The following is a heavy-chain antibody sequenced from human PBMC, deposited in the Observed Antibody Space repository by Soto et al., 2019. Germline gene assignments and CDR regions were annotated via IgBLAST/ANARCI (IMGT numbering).Heavy chain of an antibody. CDR2: INAGNGNT. CDR1: GYTFTSYA. Sequence: GASVKVSCKASGYTFTSYAMHWVRQAPGQRLEWMGWINAGNGNTKYSQKFQGRVTITRDTSASTAYMELSSLRSEDTAVYYCARDPHPYYYGSGSYSFWFDPWGQGTLVTVSS. CDR3: ARDPHPYYYGSGSYSFWFDP. V-gene: IGHV1-3*01. D-gene: IGHD3-10*01. J-gene: IGHJ5*02.